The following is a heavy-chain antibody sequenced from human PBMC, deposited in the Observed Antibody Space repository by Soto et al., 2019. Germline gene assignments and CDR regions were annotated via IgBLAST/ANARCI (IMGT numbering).Heavy chain of an antibody. CDR1: GFAFTSYW. CDR3: ARERVLLWFGDPADFQH. Sequence: GGSLRLSCEASGFAFTSYWMHWVRQAPGKGLVWVAGVKSDGTTATYADSVRGRFTISRDNAKNTLYLQMNSLSAEDTAVYYCARERVLLWFGDPADFQHWGQGTLVTVSS. D-gene: IGHD3-10*01. CDR2: VKSDGTTA. J-gene: IGHJ1*01. V-gene: IGHV3-74*01.